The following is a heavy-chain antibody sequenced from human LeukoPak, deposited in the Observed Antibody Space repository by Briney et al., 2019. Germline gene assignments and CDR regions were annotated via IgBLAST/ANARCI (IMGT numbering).Heavy chain of an antibody. J-gene: IGHJ4*02. CDR1: GFTFSSYA. V-gene: IGHV3-23*01. D-gene: IGHD6-19*01. CDR2: ISGSGGST. Sequence: GGSLRLSCAASGFTFSSYAMSWVRQAPGKGLEWVSAISGSGGSTYYADSVKGWFTISRDNSKNTLYLQMNSLRAEDTAVYYCAKVWEYSSGWFDGYYFDYWGPGTLVTVSS. CDR3: AKVWEYSSGWFDGYYFDY.